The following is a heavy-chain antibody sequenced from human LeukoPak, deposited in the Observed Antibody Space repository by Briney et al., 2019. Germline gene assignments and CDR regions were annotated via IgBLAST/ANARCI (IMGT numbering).Heavy chain of an antibody. CDR1: GYTFTGYA. CDR3: AGHPYYYDSSGFNWFDP. Sequence: ASVKVSCKASGYTFTGYAIHWVRQAPGQRLESMGWINTGNGNTKYLQEFQDRITITRDTSASTAYMELSSLGSEDTAVYYCAGHPYYYDSSGFNWFDPWGQGTLVTVSS. J-gene: IGHJ5*02. CDR2: INTGNGNT. V-gene: IGHV1-3*04. D-gene: IGHD3-22*01.